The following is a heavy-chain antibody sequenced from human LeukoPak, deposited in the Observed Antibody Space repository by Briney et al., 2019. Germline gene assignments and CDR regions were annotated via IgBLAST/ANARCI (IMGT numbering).Heavy chain of an antibody. J-gene: IGHJ4*02. CDR2: ISAYNGNT. Sequence: ASVKVSCKASGYTFTSYGISWVRQAPGQGLEWMGWISAYNGNTNYAQKLQGRVTMTTDTSTSTDYMELRSLRSDDTAVYYCASRYCSGGSCYIDYWGQGTLVTVSS. CDR1: GYTFTSYG. V-gene: IGHV1-18*01. CDR3: ASRYCSGGSCYIDY. D-gene: IGHD2-15*01.